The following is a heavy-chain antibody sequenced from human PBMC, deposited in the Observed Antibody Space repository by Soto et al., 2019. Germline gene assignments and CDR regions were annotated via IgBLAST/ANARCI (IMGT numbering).Heavy chain of an antibody. Sequence: QVQLVESGGGVVQPGRSLRLSCASYGFIFSSYAMHWVRQAPGRGLEWVAFISYDGSNKYYADSVKGRFTISRDNSKNTLYLQMNSLRAEDTAVYYCARAGRIYSGMDVWGQGTTVTVSS. CDR2: ISYDGSNK. J-gene: IGHJ6*02. V-gene: IGHV3-30-3*01. CDR3: ARAGRIYSGMDV. CDR1: GFIFSSYA.